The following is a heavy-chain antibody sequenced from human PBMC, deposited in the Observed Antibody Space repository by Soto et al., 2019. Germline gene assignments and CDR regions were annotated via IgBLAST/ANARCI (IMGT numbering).Heavy chain of an antibody. CDR3: ARVRQGCSANNCYFDP. V-gene: IGHV4-34*01. J-gene: IGHJ5*01. CDR2: INHSGST. Sequence: SETLSLTCAVYGGSFSGYYWSWIRQPPGKGLEWIGEINHSGSTNYNPSLKSRVTISVDTSKNQSSLKLSSVTAADTAVYYCARVRQGCSANNCYFDPWGQGTQVTVSS. D-gene: IGHD1-1*01. CDR1: GGSFSGYY.